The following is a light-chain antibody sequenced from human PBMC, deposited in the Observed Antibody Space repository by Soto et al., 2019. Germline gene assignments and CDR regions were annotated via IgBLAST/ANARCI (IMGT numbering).Light chain of an antibody. CDR3: QQYDSSPRT. CDR2: AIS. CDR1: HTISSSY. J-gene: IGKJ1*01. V-gene: IGKV3-20*01. Sequence: ENVLTQSPGTLSFSPFQRATLSFRASHTISSSYLAWYQQKPGQAPRLLIYAISDRATGVPDRFRGSGSGTDFTLTITRLEPEDFAVYFCQQYDSSPRTFGQGTKVDIK.